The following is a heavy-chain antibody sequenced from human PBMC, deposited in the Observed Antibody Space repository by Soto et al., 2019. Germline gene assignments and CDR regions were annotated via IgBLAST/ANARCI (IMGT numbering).Heavy chain of an antibody. V-gene: IGHV5-10-1*01. CDR3: ARQNLSTSSDY. CDR1: GYSFTSYW. Sequence: GEALKISCQGAGYSFTSYWISWVRQMPGKRLEWMGRIDPSDSYTNYSPSFQGHVTISADKSISTAYLQWRSLKASDTAMYYCARQNLSTSSDYWGQGTLVTVSS. J-gene: IGHJ4*02. CDR2: IDPSDSYT. D-gene: IGHD6-13*01.